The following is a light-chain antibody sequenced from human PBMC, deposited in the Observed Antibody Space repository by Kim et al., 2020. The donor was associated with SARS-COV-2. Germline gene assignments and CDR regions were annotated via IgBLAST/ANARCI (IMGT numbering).Light chain of an antibody. V-gene: IGKV1-5*03. Sequence: ASVGDRVTITCRASQSIGIWLAWYQQKPGKAPKVLVYKASSLERGVPSRFSGTGSGTEFTLTISSLQPDDFATYHCQQYHSSLWTFGQGTKVEIK. J-gene: IGKJ1*01. CDR2: KAS. CDR1: QSIGIW. CDR3: QQYHSSLWT.